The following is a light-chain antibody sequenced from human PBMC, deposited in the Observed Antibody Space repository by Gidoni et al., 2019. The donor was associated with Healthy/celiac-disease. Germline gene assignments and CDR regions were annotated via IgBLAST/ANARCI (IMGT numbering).Light chain of an antibody. Sequence: MHTTQSPASLSAAVGDRVTITCRASQSISSYLNWDQQKPGKAPKLLIYAASSLQSGVPSRFSGSGSGTDFTLTISSLQPEDFATYYCQQSYNTPWTFGQGTKVEIK. J-gene: IGKJ1*01. CDR1: QSISSY. V-gene: IGKV1-39*01. CDR3: QQSYNTPWT. CDR2: AAS.